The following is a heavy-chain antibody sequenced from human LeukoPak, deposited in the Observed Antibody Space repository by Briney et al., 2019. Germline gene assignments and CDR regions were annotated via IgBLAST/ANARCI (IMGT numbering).Heavy chain of an antibody. D-gene: IGHD3-10*01. CDR1: GFTFSKYG. CDR3: VKDTQTFFYGSGSYFSGFDS. J-gene: IGHJ4*02. CDR2: IRYEGTSN. Sequence: PGGSLRLSCATAGFTFSKYGLHWVRQAPGKGLEWVAFIRYEGTSNYYSDSVKGRFTISRDFPKNTLYLQMNNLRAEDTAVYYCVKDTQTFFYGSGSYFSGFDSWGQGTLVTVSP. V-gene: IGHV3-30*02.